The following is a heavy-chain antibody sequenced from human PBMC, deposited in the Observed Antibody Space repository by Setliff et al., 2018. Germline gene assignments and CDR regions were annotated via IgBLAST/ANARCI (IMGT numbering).Heavy chain of an antibody. V-gene: IGHV4-61*02. CDR1: VGSISSGDYY. D-gene: IGHD2-15*01. CDR2: IYTSGST. CDR3: AATLGYFQH. J-gene: IGHJ1*01. Sequence: TLSLTCTVSVGSISSGDYYWSWIRQPAGKGLEWIGRIYTSGSTNYNPSLKSRVTLSVDTPKNQFSLKLSSVTAADTAVYYCAATLGYFQHWGQGTLVTVSS.